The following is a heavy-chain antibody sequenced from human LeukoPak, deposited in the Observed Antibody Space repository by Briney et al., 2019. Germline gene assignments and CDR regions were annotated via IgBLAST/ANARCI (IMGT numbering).Heavy chain of an antibody. CDR2: IIPIFGTA. V-gene: IGHV1-69*06. CDR3: AGSYYKSYFDY. J-gene: IGHJ4*02. D-gene: IGHD3-10*01. Sequence: SVKVSCKASGGTFSSYAISWVRQAPGQGLEWMGGIIPIFGTANYAQKFQGRVTITADKSTSTAYMELSSLRSEHTAVYYCAGSYYKSYFDYWGQGTLVTVSS. CDR1: GGTFSSYA.